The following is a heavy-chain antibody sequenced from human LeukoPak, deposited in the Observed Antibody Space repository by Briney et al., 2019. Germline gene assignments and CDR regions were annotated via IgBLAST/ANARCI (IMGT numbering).Heavy chain of an antibody. CDR1: GFSFSTHW. CDR2: IKQDGSDK. D-gene: IGHD3-22*01. J-gene: IGHJ4*02. CDR3: ASGENYFDDSGYNYYFEY. V-gene: IGHV3-7*01. Sequence: GGSLRLSCAASGFSFSTHWMSWFRQAPGKGLEWVALIKQDGSDKHYVDSVKGRFTISRDNAKNSLDLQMNSLRAEDTAVYYCASGENYFDDSGYNYYFEYWGQGTLVTVSS.